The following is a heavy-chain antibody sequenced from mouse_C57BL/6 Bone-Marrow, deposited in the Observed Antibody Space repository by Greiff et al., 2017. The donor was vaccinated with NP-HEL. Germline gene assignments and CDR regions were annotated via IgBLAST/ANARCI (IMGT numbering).Heavy chain of an antibody. CDR1: GYTFTGYW. D-gene: IGHD3-1*01. CDR3: ARSGNGEDY. Sequence: EVQLQQPGPVLVKPGASVKMSCKASGYTFTGYWMNWVKQSPGQGLEWIGDINPYNGGTSYNQKFKGKATLTVDKSSSTAYMELSSLTSEDSAVYDCARSGNGEDYWGQGTTLTVSS. V-gene: IGHV1-19*01. J-gene: IGHJ2*01. CDR2: INPYNGGT.